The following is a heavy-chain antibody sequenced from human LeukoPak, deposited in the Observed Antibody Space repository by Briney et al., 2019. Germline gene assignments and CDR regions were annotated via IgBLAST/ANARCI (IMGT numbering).Heavy chain of an antibody. D-gene: IGHD5-18*01. CDR3: ATLGYSYGTDY. CDR2: IYTSGST. Sequence: SETLSLTCTVSGGSIGSGSYYWSWIRQPAGKGLEWIGRIYTSGSTNYNPSLKSRVTISVDTSKNQFSLKLSSVTAADTAVYYCATLGYSYGTDYWGQGTLVTVSS. J-gene: IGHJ4*02. CDR1: GGSIGSGSYY. V-gene: IGHV4-61*02.